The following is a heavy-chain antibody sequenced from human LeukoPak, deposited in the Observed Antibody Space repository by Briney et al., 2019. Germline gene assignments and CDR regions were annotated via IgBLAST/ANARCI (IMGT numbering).Heavy chain of an antibody. V-gene: IGHV5-51*01. J-gene: IGHJ5*02. Sequence: GESLKISCKASGYSFTTDWIGWVRQMPGKGREWMGIIYPGDSDTRYSPSFQGQVTISPDKPISTAYLQCSSLKAHGPAMYYCARHGGGYCRSTSCYLFDPWGQGTLVTVSS. CDR2: IYPGDSDT. CDR3: ARHGGGYCRSTSCYLFDP. CDR1: GYSFTTDW. D-gene: IGHD2-2*01.